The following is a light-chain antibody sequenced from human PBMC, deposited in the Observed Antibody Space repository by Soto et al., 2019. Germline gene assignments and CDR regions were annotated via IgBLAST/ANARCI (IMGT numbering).Light chain of an antibody. Sequence: DIVMTQSPLSLPVTPGEPASISCRSSESLVHSDGNTYLNWLHQRPGQPPRLLIYEISNRFSGVPDRFSGSGAGTDFTLKISRVEAEDVGIYYCMQATETVITFGQGTRLEIK. V-gene: IGKV2-24*01. CDR3: MQATETVIT. J-gene: IGKJ5*01. CDR1: ESLVHSDGNTY. CDR2: EIS.